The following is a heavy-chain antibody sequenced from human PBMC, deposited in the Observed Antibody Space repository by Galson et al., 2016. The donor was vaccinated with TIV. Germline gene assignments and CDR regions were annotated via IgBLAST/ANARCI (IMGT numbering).Heavy chain of an antibody. CDR1: GFTFDNYA. J-gene: IGHJ5*01. CDR2: VTSSGEST. V-gene: IGHV3-23*01. Sequence: SLRLSCAASGFTFDNYAMHWVRQGPGGGLEWVSSVTSSGESTEYSDSVKGRFTISRDNSKKTVYLQMHSLKSEDTAMYFCAKGIAVVLGWFDYWGQGTRVSVSS. D-gene: IGHD6-19*01. CDR3: AKGIAVVLGWFDY.